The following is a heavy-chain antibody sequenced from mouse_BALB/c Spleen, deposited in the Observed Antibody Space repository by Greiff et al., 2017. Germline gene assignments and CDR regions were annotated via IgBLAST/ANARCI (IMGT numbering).Heavy chain of an antibody. CDR3: ARGAAYSTMDY. Sequence: VKLMESGPELVKPGALVKISCKASGYTFTSYDINWVKQRPGQGLEWIGWIYPGDGSTKYNEKFKGKATLTTDKSSSTAYMQLSRLTSEDSAVYCCARGAAYSTMDYWGQGTSVTVSS. CDR1: GYTFTSYD. CDR2: IYPGDGST. J-gene: IGHJ4*01. V-gene: IGHV1S56*01. D-gene: IGHD2-10*01.